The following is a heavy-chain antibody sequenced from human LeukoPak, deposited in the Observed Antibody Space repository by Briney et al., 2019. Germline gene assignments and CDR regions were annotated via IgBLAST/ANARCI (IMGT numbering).Heavy chain of an antibody. J-gene: IGHJ6*02. D-gene: IGHD3-10*01. CDR1: GFTVSSNY. CDR2: IYSGGST. CDR3: ARELLWFGEADYYYYYGMDV. Sequence: GGPLRLSCAASGFTVSSNYMSWVRQAPGKGLEWVSVIYSGGSTYYADSVKGRFTISRDNSKNTLYLQMNSLRAEDTAVYYCARELLWFGEADYYYYYGMDVWGQGTTVTVSS. V-gene: IGHV3-53*01.